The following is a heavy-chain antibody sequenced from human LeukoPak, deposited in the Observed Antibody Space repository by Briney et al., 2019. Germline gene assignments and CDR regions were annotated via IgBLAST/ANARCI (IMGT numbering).Heavy chain of an antibody. CDR1: GGSISSYY. CDR2: IYYSGST. V-gene: IGHV4-59*01. J-gene: IGHJ6*03. Sequence: SETLSLTCTVSGGSISSYYWSWIRPPPGKWLEWIGYIYYSGSTNYNPSLKSRVTISVDTSKNQFSLKLRSVTAADTAVYYCARDRQDIVVVPAAPYYYYYYMDVWGKGTTVTVSS. D-gene: IGHD2-2*01. CDR3: ARDRQDIVVVPAAPYYYYYYMDV.